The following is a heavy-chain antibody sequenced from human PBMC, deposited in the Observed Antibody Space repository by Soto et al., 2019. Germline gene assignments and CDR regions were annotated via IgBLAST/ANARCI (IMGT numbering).Heavy chain of an antibody. V-gene: IGHV4-59*01. Sequence: QVQLQESGPGLVKPSETLSLTCTVSGGSISSYYWSWIRQPPGKGLEWIGYIYYSGSTNNNPSLKSRVTIAVDTAKSQLSLKLSSVTAADTAGYYCARYGSGSCWYFDLWGRGTLVTVSS. CDR2: IYYSGST. D-gene: IGHD3-10*01. CDR3: ARYGSGSCWYFDL. CDR1: GGSISSYY. J-gene: IGHJ2*01.